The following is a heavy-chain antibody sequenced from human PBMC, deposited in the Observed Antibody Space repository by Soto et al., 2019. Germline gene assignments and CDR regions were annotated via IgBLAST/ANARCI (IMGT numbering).Heavy chain of an antibody. D-gene: IGHD6-6*01. V-gene: IGHV3-9*01. CDR2: ISWTSGSI. J-gene: IGHJ4*02. CDR3: AKAPYSSSSFSFGDY. Sequence: PGGSLRLSCAASGFTFDDYAMHWVRQAPGKGLEWVSGISWTSGSIGYADSVKGRFTISRDNAKNSLYLQMNSLRAEDTALYYCAKAPYSSSSFSFGDYWGQGTLVTVSS. CDR1: GFTFDDYA.